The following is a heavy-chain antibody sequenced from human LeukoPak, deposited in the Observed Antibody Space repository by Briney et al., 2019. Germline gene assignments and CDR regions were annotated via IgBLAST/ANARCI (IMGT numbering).Heavy chain of an antibody. V-gene: IGHV3-30*03. CDR3: ARDPAGDYYFDY. J-gene: IGHJ4*02. CDR1: GFSFSAYG. D-gene: IGHD4-17*01. CDR2: ISYDGSNK. Sequence: GGSLRLSCGTSGFSFSAYGMHWVRQAPGKGLEWVAVISYDGSNKYYADSVKGRFTISRDNSKNTLYLQMNSLRAEDTAVYYCARDPAGDYYFDYWGQGTLVTVSS.